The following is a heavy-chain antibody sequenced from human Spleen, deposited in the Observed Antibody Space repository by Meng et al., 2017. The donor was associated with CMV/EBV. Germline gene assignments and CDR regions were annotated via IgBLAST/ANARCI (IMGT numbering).Heavy chain of an antibody. CDR1: GFTFSSYA. Sequence: SCAASGFTFSSYAMHWVRQAPGKGLEWVAVISYDGSNKYYADSVKGRFTISRDNSKNTLYLQMNSLRAEDTAVYYCAREVDPYCGGDCSLEVVAYYYYGMDVWGQGTTVTVSS. D-gene: IGHD2-21*01. CDR2: ISYDGSNK. J-gene: IGHJ6*02. V-gene: IGHV3-30-3*01. CDR3: AREVDPYCGGDCSLEVVAYYYYGMDV.